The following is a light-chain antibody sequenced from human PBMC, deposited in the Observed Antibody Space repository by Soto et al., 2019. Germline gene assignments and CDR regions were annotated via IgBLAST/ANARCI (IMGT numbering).Light chain of an antibody. CDR2: EGS. V-gene: IGLV2-23*01. CDR3: CPYAGSSTFV. Sequence: QSALTQPASVSGSPGQSITLSCTGTSSDLGSYNLVSWYQQHPGKAPKLMIYEGSKRPSGVSYRFSGSKSGNTASLTISGLQTEDEADYYCCPYAGSSTFVFGTGTKVTVL. CDR1: SSDLGSYNL. J-gene: IGLJ1*01.